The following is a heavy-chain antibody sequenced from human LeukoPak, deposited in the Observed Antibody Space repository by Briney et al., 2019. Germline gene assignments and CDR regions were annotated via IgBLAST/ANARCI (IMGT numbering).Heavy chain of an antibody. J-gene: IGHJ4*02. V-gene: IGHV3-74*01. Sequence: GGTLRLSCAASXFTLSSYWMHWVRQAPGKGLVWVSRMNSDGSSTTYADSVKGRFTISRDNAKNALYLQMSSLRAEDTAVYHCAREAFNYGDHYFDYWGQGTLVTVSS. CDR1: XFTLSSYW. D-gene: IGHD4-17*01. CDR3: AREAFNYGDHYFDY. CDR2: MNSDGSST.